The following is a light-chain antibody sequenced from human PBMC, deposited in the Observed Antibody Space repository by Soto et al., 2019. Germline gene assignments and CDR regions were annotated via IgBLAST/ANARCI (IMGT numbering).Light chain of an antibody. CDR2: AAS. J-gene: IGKJ2*01. CDR3: QQSFSTPPP. Sequence: DIQMTQSPSSLSASVGDRVTITCRASQSIGTYLNWYLQKPGKAPQLLIHAASSLQTGVPSRFSGSGSGTEFTLTISSLQPEDFASFDCQQSFSTPPPFGQGTKLAIK. V-gene: IGKV1-39*01. CDR1: QSIGTY.